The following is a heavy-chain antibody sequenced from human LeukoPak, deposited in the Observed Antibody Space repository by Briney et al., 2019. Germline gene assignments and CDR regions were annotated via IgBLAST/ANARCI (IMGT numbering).Heavy chain of an antibody. CDR2: IIPIFGTA. CDR3: ASGVPAAIDDAFGI. V-gene: IGHV1-69*05. CDR1: GGTFSSYA. J-gene: IGHJ3*02. D-gene: IGHD2-2*01. Sequence: SVKVSCKASGGTFSSYAISWVRQAPGQGLEWMGGIIPIFGTANYAQKFQGRVTITTDESTSTAYMELSSLRSEDTAVYYCASGVPAAIDDAFGIWGQGTMVTVSS.